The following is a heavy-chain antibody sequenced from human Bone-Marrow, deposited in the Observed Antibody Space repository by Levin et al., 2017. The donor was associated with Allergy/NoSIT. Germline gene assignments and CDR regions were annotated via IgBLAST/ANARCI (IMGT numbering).Heavy chain of an antibody. D-gene: IGHD3-16*01. J-gene: IGHJ4*02. V-gene: IGHV3-7*01. CDR3: ARDGGREGGLDY. Sequence: TGGSLRLSCAASGFTVSSYWMTWVRQAPGKGLEWVANINEDGSEKNYVDSVKGRFTISKDNARNSLYLQMNSLRAEDTAVYYCARDGGREGGLDYWGQGTLVSVSS. CDR2: INEDGSEK. CDR1: GFTVSSYW.